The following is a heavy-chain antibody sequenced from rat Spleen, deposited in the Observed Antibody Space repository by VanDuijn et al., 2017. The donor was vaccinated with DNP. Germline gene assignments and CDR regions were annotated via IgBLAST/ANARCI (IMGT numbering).Heavy chain of an antibody. CDR3: VRSGGRYSTFDF. Sequence: QVQLKESGPGLVQPSQTLSLTCTVSGFSLMNYAVGWVRQPPGKGLEWIAAIWSGGSTDYNSTLKSRLSINRDTSKSQVLLKMNSLQTEDTAMYFCVRSGGRYSTFDFWGPGTMVTVSS. D-gene: IGHD1-11*01. CDR1: GFSLMNYA. J-gene: IGHJ1*01. V-gene: IGHV2S12*01. CDR2: IWSGGST.